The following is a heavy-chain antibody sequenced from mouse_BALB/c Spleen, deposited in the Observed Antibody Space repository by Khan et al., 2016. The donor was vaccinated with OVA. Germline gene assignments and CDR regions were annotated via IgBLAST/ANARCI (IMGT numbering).Heavy chain of an antibody. CDR1: GYTFTDYY. J-gene: IGHJ3*01. CDR3: AREWAAWFPY. Sequence: QVQLQQSGAELARPGASVKLSCKASGYTFTDYYINWMRQRTGQGLEWIGEFYPGSNNTYYNEKFKGKATLTADKSSSTAYMQLSSPTSEDSAVYFCAREWAAWFPYWGQGTLVTVSA. CDR2: FYPGSNNT. V-gene: IGHV1-77*01. D-gene: IGHD1-3*01.